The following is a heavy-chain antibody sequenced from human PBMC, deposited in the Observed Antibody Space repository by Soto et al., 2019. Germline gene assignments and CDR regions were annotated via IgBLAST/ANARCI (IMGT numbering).Heavy chain of an antibody. J-gene: IGHJ4*02. V-gene: IGHV4-4*02. Sequence: LSLTCAVSGDTISSSVWWTWVRQPPGKGLEWIGEVFHTGNTNYNPSLKSRVTMSVDKSTNEFSLKVTSVTAADTAIYYCARKAWVRFDYWGQGALVTVSS. CDR3: ARKAWVRFDY. D-gene: IGHD7-27*01. CDR1: GDTISSSVW. CDR2: VFHTGNT.